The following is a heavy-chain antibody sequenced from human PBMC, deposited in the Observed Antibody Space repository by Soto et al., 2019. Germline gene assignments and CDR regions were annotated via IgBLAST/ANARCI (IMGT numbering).Heavy chain of an antibody. J-gene: IGHJ3*02. CDR1: GFTFSSYA. CDR2: ISGSGGST. Sequence: EVQLLESGGGLVQPGGSLRLSCAASGFTFSSYAMSWVRQAPGKGLEWVSAISGSGGSTYYADSVKGRFTISRDNSKNTLYLQMNSLRADDTSVYYCAKADDDSLTGHDAFDSWGQGTMVTVSS. D-gene: IGHD3-9*01. V-gene: IGHV3-23*01. CDR3: AKADDDSLTGHDAFDS.